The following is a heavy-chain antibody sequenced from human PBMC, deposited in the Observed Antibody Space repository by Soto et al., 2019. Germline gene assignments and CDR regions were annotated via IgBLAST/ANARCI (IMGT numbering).Heavy chain of an antibody. Sequence: QVQLVQSGAEVKKPGASVKVSCKASGYTFTSYGISWVRQAPGQGLEWMGWISAYNGNTNYAQKLQGRVTMTTDTSTITAYMELRSLRSDDTAVHYCASALHDFWSGSPHGYYFDYWGQGTLVTVSS. CDR1: GYTFTSYG. J-gene: IGHJ4*02. CDR3: ASALHDFWSGSPHGYYFDY. CDR2: ISAYNGNT. D-gene: IGHD3-3*01. V-gene: IGHV1-18*01.